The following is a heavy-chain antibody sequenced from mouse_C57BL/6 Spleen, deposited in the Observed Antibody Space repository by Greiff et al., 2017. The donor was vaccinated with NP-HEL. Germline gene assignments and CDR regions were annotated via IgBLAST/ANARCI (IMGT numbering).Heavy chain of an antibody. Sequence: EVMLVESGGGLVKPGGSLKLSCAASGFTFSSYTMSWVRQTPEKRLEWVATISGGGGNTYYPDSVKGRFTISRDNAKNTLYLQMSSLRSEDTALYYCARHGQLGREGFAYWGQGTLVTVSA. V-gene: IGHV5-9*01. CDR2: ISGGGGNT. J-gene: IGHJ3*01. D-gene: IGHD4-1*02. CDR3: ARHGQLGREGFAY. CDR1: GFTFSSYT.